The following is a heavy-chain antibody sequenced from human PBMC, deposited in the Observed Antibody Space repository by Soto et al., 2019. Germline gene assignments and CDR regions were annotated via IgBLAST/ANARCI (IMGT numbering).Heavy chain of an antibody. J-gene: IGHJ6*02. V-gene: IGHV1-69*13. CDR2: ITPIFGTA. D-gene: IGHD6-13*01. CDR3: ARVPHIAAAGFYYYYYGMDV. Sequence: SVKVSCKASGGTFSRYAISWVRQAPGQGLEWMGGITPIFGTADYAQKFQGRVTITADESTSTAYMELSSLRSEDTAVYYCARVPHIAAAGFYYYYYGMDVWGQGTTVTVSS. CDR1: GGTFSRYA.